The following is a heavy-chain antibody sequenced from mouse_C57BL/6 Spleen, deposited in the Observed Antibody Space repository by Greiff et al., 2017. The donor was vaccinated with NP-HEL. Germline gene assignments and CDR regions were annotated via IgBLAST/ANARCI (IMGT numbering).Heavy chain of an antibody. CDR3: ARHDGYYGNYYAMDY. D-gene: IGHD2-3*01. J-gene: IGHJ4*01. CDR1: EYEFPSHD. CDR2: INSDGGST. Sequence: DVMLVESGGGLVQPGESLKLSCESNEYEFPSHDMSWVRKTPEKRLELVAAINSDGGSTYYPDTMERRFIISRDNTKKTLYLQMSSLRSEDTALYYCARHDGYYGNYYAMDYWGQGTSVTVSS. V-gene: IGHV5-2*01.